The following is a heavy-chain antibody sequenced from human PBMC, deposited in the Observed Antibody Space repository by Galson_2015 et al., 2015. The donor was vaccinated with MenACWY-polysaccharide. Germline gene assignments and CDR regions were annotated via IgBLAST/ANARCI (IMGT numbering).Heavy chain of an antibody. CDR1: GSTFSSYG. J-gene: IGHJ4*02. D-gene: IGHD1-26*01. CDR3: AKDLPLWGAPDFDY. V-gene: IGHV3-30*18. CDR2: ILSDGSKK. Sequence: RLSCAASGSTFSSYGMHWVRQAPGKGLEWVAVILSDGSKKYYAESVKGRFTISRDNSKNTLSLQMNSLRAEDTAIYYCAKDLPLWGAPDFDYWGQGTLVTVSS.